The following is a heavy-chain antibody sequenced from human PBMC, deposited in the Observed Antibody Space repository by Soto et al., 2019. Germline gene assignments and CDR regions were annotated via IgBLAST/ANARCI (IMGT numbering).Heavy chain of an antibody. CDR3: ARDLRFSSTNYFDF. CDR2: IDDSSDYT. D-gene: IGHD2-8*01. CDR1: GFLFTDYY. Sequence: QVQLVESGGGLVKPGGSLRLSCTASGFLFTDYYMSWIRQPPGKGLEWLAYIDDSSDYTNSADSVKGRFTISRDNAKNSVFLQMNNLRADDTAVYYCARDLRFSSTNYFDFCGRGTLVTVSS. J-gene: IGHJ4*02. V-gene: IGHV3-11*06.